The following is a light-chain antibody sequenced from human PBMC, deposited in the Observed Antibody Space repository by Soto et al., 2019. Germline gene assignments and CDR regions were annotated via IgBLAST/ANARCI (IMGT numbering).Light chain of an antibody. V-gene: IGKV3-20*01. CDR2: GAS. CDR3: QQYGSAPRVT. J-gene: IGKJ5*01. CDR1: QSVSSN. Sequence: EIVFTQSPATLSLSPGERATLSCRASQSVSSNLAWYQQKPGQAPRLLIYGASSRATGIPDRFSGSGSGTDFTLTISRLEPEDFAVYYCQQYGSAPRVTFGQGTRLE.